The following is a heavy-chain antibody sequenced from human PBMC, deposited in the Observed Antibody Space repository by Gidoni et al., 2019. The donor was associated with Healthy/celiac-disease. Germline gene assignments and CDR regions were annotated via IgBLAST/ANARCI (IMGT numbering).Heavy chain of an antibody. CDR2: IIPIFGTA. Sequence: EEKKPGSSVKVSCKASGGTFSSYAISWVRQAHGQGLEWMGGIIPIFGTANYAQKFQGRVTITADKSTSTAYMELSSLRSEDTAVYYCARGWELTFFFDYWGQGTLVTVSS. J-gene: IGHJ4*02. CDR1: GGTFSSYA. D-gene: IGHD1-26*01. V-gene: IGHV1-69*06. CDR3: ARGWELTFFFDY.